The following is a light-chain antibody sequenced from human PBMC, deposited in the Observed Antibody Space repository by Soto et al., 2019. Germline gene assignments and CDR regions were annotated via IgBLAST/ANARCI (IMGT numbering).Light chain of an antibody. V-gene: IGKV2-28*01. J-gene: IGKJ4*01. CDR2: LGS. CDR1: QSLLYSNEHNY. CDR3: MQALQT. Sequence: DIVMTQSPLSLPVIPGEPASISCGSSQSLLYSNEHNYLQKPGQSPHLLIYLGSNRASGVPDRFSGSGPGTDFTLKISGLEAEDAGVYYCMQALQTFGGGTKVEIK.